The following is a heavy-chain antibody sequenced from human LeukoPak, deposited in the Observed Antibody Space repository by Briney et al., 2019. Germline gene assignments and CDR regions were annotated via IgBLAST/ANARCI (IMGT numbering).Heavy chain of an antibody. CDR2: ISSSSSYI. Sequence: PGGSLRLSCAASGFTFSSYSMNWVRQAPGKGLEWVSSISSSSSYIYYADSVKGRFTISRDNAKNSLYLQMNSLRAEDTAVYYCARGGSSGWGPGYWFDPWGQGTLVTVSS. V-gene: IGHV3-21*01. D-gene: IGHD6-19*01. CDR1: GFTFSSYS. J-gene: IGHJ5*02. CDR3: ARGGSSGWGPGYWFDP.